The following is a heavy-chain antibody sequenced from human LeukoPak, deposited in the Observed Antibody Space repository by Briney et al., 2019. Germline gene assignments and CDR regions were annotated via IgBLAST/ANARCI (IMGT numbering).Heavy chain of an antibody. CDR3: ARSPTVTQTGWFDP. J-gene: IGHJ5*02. Sequence: GGSLRLSCAASGFTFSSYAMSWVRQAPGKGLEWVSGISASGGNTYYAHSVKGRFTISRDNSKNTLYLQMKSLRAEDTAVYYCARSPTVTQTGWFDPWGQGTLVTVSS. CDR1: GFTFSSYA. D-gene: IGHD4-11*01. CDR2: ISASGGNT. V-gene: IGHV3-23*01.